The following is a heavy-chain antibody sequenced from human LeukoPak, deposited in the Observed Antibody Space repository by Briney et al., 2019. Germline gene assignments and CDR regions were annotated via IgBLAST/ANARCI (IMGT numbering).Heavy chain of an antibody. CDR1: GFTFSSYA. D-gene: IGHD1-26*01. CDR3: ARVYGAGIVGATSLDY. V-gene: IGHV3-30-3*01. J-gene: IGHJ4*02. Sequence: TGGSLRLSCAASGFTFSSYAMHWVRQAPGKGLEWVAVISYDGSNKYYADSVKGRFTISRDNSKNTLYLQMNSLRAEDTAVYYCARVYGAGIVGATSLDYWGQGTLVTVSS. CDR2: ISYDGSNK.